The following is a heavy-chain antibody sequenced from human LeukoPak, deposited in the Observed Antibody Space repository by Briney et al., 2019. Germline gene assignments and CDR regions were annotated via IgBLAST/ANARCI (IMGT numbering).Heavy chain of an antibody. CDR3: ARARTYRSHAFDI. Sequence: GGSLRLSCAASGFTFSDYYMSWIRQAPGKGLEWVSYISSSGSTIYYADSVKGRFTISRDIAKNSLYLQMNSLRAEDTAVYYCARARTYRSHAFDIWGQGTMVTVSS. CDR1: GFTFSDYY. V-gene: IGHV3-11*04. CDR2: ISSSGSTI. D-gene: IGHD1-14*01. J-gene: IGHJ3*02.